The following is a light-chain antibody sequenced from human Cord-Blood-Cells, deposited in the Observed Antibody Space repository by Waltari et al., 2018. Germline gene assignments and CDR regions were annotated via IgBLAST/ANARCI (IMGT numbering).Light chain of an antibody. J-gene: IGLJ2*01. CDR3: SSYAGSNNLV. CDR2: EVS. CDR1: SSDVAGYNS. Sequence: QSALTQPPSASGPTGQSVTISCTGTSSDVAGYNSVSWYQQHPGKAPNLMIYEVSKRPSGVPDRFSGPKSGNTASLTCSGLQAEDEADYYCSSYAGSNNLVFGGGTKLTVL. V-gene: IGLV2-8*01.